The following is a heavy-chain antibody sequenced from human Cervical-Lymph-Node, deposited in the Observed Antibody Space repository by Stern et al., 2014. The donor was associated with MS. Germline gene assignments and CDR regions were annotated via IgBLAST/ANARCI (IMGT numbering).Heavy chain of an antibody. D-gene: IGHD3-22*01. CDR1: GFNFDYFG. Sequence: QMQLVQSGGGVVQPGRSLRLSCATSGFNFDYFGMHWVRQAPGKGLEWVAVIWHHGIDKYYAASVKGRFTISRDTSKSTLYLQMNSLTADDTAVYYCARDIDTSSHYSRFDPWGQGTLVTVSS. CDR3: ARDIDTSSHYSRFDP. CDR2: IWHHGIDK. J-gene: IGHJ5*02. V-gene: IGHV3-33*01.